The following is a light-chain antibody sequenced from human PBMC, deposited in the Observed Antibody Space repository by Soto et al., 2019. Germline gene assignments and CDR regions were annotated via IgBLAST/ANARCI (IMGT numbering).Light chain of an antibody. CDR3: QQYGSSLLFT. V-gene: IGKV3-20*01. CDR1: QSVSSSY. J-gene: IGKJ3*01. CDR2: GAS. Sequence: EIVLTQSPGTLSLSPGERATLSCRASQSVSSSYLAWYQQKPGQAPRLLIYGASSRATGIPDRFSGSGSGTAFHLTISRLEPEDFAVYYCQQYGSSLLFTFGPGTKVDIK.